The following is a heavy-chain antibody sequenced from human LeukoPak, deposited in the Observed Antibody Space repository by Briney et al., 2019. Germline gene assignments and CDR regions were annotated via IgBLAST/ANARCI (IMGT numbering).Heavy chain of an antibody. CDR3: ARDGWGARYYFDY. CDR1: GGSISSSSYY. V-gene: IGHV4-39*07. D-gene: IGHD1-26*01. CDR2: IYYSGST. Sequence: ASETLSLTCTVSGGSISSSSYYWGWIRQPPGKGLEWIGSIYYSGSTYYNPSLKSRVTISVDTSKNQFSLMLNSVTAADTAVYYCARDGWGARYYFDYWGQGTLVTVSS. J-gene: IGHJ4*02.